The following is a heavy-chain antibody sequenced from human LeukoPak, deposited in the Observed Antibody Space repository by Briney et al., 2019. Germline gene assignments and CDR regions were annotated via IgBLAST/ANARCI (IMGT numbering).Heavy chain of an antibody. Sequence: ASVKVSCKASGYTFTGYYMHWVRQAPGQGLEWMGWINPNSGGTNYAQKFQGRVTMTRDTSISTAYMELSRLRSEDTAVYYCARDRDGGSYSPDYWGQGTLVTVSS. D-gene: IGHD1-26*01. CDR3: ARDRDGGSYSPDY. V-gene: IGHV1-2*02. CDR2: INPNSGGT. CDR1: GYTFTGYY. J-gene: IGHJ4*02.